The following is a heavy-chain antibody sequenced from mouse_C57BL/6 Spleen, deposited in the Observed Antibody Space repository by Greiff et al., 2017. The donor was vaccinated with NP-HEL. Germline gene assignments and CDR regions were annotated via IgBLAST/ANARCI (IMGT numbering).Heavy chain of an antibody. D-gene: IGHD2-12*01. V-gene: IGHV5-4*01. J-gene: IGHJ3*01. CDR2: ISDGGSYT. CDR3: AREEDDDGSN. Sequence: EVQLVESGGGLVKPGGSLKLSCAASGFTFSSYAMSWVRQTPEKRLEWVATISDGGSYTYYPDNVKGRFTLSRDNAKNNLYLQMSHLKSEDTAMYYCAREEDDDGSNWGQGTLVTVSA. CDR1: GFTFSSYA.